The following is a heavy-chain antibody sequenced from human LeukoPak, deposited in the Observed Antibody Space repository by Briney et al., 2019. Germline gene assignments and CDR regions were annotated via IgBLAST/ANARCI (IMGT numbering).Heavy chain of an antibody. CDR2: INHSRST. D-gene: IGHD6-19*01. CDR3: ARGPGIAVAGYFDY. J-gene: IGHJ4*02. CDR1: GGSFSGYY. Sequence: SETLSLTCAVYGGSFSGYYLSWIRQPPGKGMEWIWEINHSRSTNYNPSVKSRVTISVDKSKNQLSLKLSSVTAADTAVYYCARGPGIAVAGYFDYWGQGTLVTVSS. V-gene: IGHV4-34*01.